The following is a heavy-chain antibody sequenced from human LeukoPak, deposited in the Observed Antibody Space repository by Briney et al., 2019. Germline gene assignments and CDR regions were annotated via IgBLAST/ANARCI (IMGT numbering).Heavy chain of an antibody. V-gene: IGHV4-34*01. D-gene: IGHD4-17*01. CDR2: INHSGST. J-gene: IGHJ4*02. CDR1: GRSFSGYY. Sequence: SETLSLTCAVYGRSFSGYYWSWIRQPPGKGLEWIGEINHSGSTNYNPSLKSRVTISVDTSKKQFSLKLSSVTDADTAVYYCPRAGGDQRYVDYWGQGTLVSVSS. CDR3: PRAGGDQRYVDY.